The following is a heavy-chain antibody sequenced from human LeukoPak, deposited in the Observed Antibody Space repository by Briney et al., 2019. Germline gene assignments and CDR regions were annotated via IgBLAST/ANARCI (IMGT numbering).Heavy chain of an antibody. CDR2: IIPIFGTA. V-gene: IGHV1-69*13. CDR3: ASESGYDSHGDYLLGY. CDR1: GGTFNSYA. Sequence: GASVNVSCKASGGTFNSYAISWVRQAPGQGLEWMGGIIPIFGTANYAQKFQGRVTITADESTSTAYMELSSLRSEDTAVYYCASESGYDSHGDYLLGYWGQGTLVTVSS. D-gene: IGHD5-12*01. J-gene: IGHJ4*02.